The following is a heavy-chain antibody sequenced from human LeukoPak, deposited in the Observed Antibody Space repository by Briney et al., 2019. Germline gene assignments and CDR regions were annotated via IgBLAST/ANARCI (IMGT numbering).Heavy chain of an antibody. CDR1: VFTFSNYG. CDR3: AKDYWGWSTNSNFDY. CDR2: RSYDGSNK. V-gene: IGHV3-30*18. Sequence: PGRSLRLSCAVSVFTFSNYGMHWVRQAPGKGLEGVAARSYDGSNKYYADSVKGRFTVSRDNSKNTLYLQMNSLRAEDTAVCYCAKDYWGWSTNSNFDYWGQGTLVTVSS. D-gene: IGHD2-8*02. J-gene: IGHJ4*02.